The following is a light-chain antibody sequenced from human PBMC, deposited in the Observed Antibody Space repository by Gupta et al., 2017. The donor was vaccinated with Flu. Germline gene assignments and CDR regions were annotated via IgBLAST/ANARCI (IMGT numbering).Light chain of an antibody. V-gene: IGKV3-11*01. J-gene: IGKJ2*01. CDR3: QQRSGLPMYT. Sequence: EIVFTQSPATLSLSPGDRAILSCRASQSVNIYLAWYQQKPGQPPRLLMFDASKRDAGIPDRFSGSGDGKDFTLTISTREQEDFAVYYCQQRSGLPMYTFGQGTKLE. CDR1: QSVNIY. CDR2: DAS.